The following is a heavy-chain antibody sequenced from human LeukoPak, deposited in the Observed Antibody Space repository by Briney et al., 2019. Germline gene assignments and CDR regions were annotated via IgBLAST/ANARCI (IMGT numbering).Heavy chain of an antibody. CDR3: ARAYYDLLYGMDV. Sequence: GGSLRLSCAASGFTLSSYGMHWVRQAPGKGPEWVAVMSSDGNTKYYADSVKGRFTISRDNSKNTLYLQMNSLGTEDTAVYYCARAYYDLLYGMDVWGQGTTVTVSS. V-gene: IGHV3-30*03. D-gene: IGHD3-3*01. CDR2: MSSDGNTK. J-gene: IGHJ6*02. CDR1: GFTLSSYG.